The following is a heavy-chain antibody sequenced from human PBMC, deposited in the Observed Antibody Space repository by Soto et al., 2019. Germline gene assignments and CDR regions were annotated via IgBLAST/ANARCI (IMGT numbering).Heavy chain of an antibody. CDR2: IYSGGST. J-gene: IGHJ6*02. V-gene: IGHV3-53*01. Sequence: GGSLRLSCAASGFTVSGKYMSWVRQAPGKGLEWVSIIYSGGSTYYADSVKGRFTISRDSSKNTLYLQMSSLRAEDTAMYYCARGPFEYYAMDVWGQGTAVTVSS. D-gene: IGHD3-16*01. CDR3: ARGPFEYYAMDV. CDR1: GFTVSGKY.